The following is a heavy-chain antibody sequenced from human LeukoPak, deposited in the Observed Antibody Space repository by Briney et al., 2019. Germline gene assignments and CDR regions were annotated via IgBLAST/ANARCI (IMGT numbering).Heavy chain of an antibody. CDR3: ARGPIVVVAATWDY. CDR1: GGSFSGYY. Sequence: SETLSLTCAVYGGSFSGYYWSWIRQPPGKGLEWIGEINHSGSTNYNPSLKSRVTISVDTSKNQFSLKLSSMTAADTAVYYCARGPIVVVAATWDYWGQGTLVTVSS. V-gene: IGHV4-34*01. J-gene: IGHJ4*02. D-gene: IGHD2-15*01. CDR2: INHSGST.